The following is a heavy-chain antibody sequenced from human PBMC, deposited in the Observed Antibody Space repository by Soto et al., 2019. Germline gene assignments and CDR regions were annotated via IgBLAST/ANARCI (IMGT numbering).Heavy chain of an antibody. V-gene: IGHV4-59*01. CDR3: ARSVAVPGAHIDY. Sequence: SETLSLTCSVSGGSISGSYWSWIRQSPGKGLEWLGYVYYTGSTNYSPSLRSRVSISVDTSKNEFSLSLSSVTAADTAVYFCARSVAVPGAHIDYWGQGTQVTVSS. CDR1: GGSISGSY. D-gene: IGHD6-19*01. CDR2: VYYTGST. J-gene: IGHJ4*02.